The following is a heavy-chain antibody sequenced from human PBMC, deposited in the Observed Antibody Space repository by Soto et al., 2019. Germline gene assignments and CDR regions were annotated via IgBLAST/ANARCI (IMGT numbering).Heavy chain of an antibody. CDR1: GGSISSGDCY. CDR3: ARASPVVTDV. Sequence: SETQSLTCTVSGGSISSGDCYWSWIRQPPGKGLEWIGYIYYSGSTYYNPSLKSRVTISVDTSKNQFSLKLSSVTAADTAVYYCARASPVVTDVWGQGTTVTVSS. V-gene: IGHV4-30-4*01. CDR2: IYYSGST. D-gene: IGHD5-18*01. J-gene: IGHJ6*02.